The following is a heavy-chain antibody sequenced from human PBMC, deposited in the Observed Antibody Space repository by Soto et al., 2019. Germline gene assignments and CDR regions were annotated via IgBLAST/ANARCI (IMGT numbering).Heavy chain of an antibody. CDR1: GGSISSYY. V-gene: IGHV4-59*08. CDR3: ARNGVGATTRANYYYYGMDV. D-gene: IGHD1-26*01. CDR2: IYYSGST. J-gene: IGHJ6*02. Sequence: PSETLSLTCTVSGGSISSYYWSWIRQPPGKGLEWIGYIYYSGSTNYNPSLKSRVTISVDTSKNQFSLELSSVTAADTAVYYCARNGVGATTRANYYYYGMDVWGQGTTVKVSS.